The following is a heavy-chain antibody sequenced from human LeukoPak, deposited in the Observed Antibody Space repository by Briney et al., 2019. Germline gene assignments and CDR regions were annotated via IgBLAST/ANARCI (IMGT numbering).Heavy chain of an antibody. J-gene: IGHJ4*02. D-gene: IGHD1-7*01. CDR2: TSYDGAIK. V-gene: IGHV3-30-3*01. CDR1: GFTFRTFA. CDR3: ARASGPGNYNPLDY. Sequence: GGSLRLSRAASGFTFRTFAFHWVRQAPGKGLEWVASTSYDGAIKYYAGSVEGRFTISRDNSKNTLYLQMNSLRAEDTAVFYCARASGPGNYNPLDYWGQGTLVGVSS.